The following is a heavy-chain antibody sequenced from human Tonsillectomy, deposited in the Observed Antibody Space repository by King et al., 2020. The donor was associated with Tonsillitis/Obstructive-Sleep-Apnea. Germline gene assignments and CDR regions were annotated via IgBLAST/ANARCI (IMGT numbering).Heavy chain of an antibody. CDR1: GFTFSTYA. J-gene: IGHJ5*02. V-gene: IGHV3-23*04. Sequence: QLVQSGGGLVQPGGSLRLSCVASGFTFSTYAMTWVRQAPGTGPEWVSGIRCINGGTYYADSVKGRFTIFRDNSKNTLYLQMNSLRADETALYYCAKDFAAVTGDPGSWGQGTLVTVSS. D-gene: IGHD6-19*01. CDR3: AKDFAAVTGDPGS. CDR2: IRCINGGT.